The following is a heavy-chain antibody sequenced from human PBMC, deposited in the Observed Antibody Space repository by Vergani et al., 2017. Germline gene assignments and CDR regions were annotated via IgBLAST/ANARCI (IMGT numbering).Heavy chain of an antibody. D-gene: IGHD1-26*01. J-gene: IGHJ6*02. CDR2: INHSGST. Sequence: QVQLQQWGAGLLKPSETLSLTCAVSGGSFSGYYWSWIRQPPGKGLEWSGEINHSGSTNYNPSLKSRVTISVDTSKNQFSLKLSSVTAADTAVYYCAIGGSYLSYYYYGMDVWGQGTTVTVSS. CDR3: AIGGSYLSYYYYGMDV. CDR1: GGSFSGYY. V-gene: IGHV4-34*01.